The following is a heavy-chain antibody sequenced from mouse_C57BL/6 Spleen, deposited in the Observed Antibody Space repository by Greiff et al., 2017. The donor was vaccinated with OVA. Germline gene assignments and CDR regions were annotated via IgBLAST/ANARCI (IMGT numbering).Heavy chain of an antibody. CDR2: IYWDDDK. J-gene: IGHJ1*03. CDR1: GFSLSTSGMG. Sequence: QVTLKESGPGILQSSQTLSLTCSFSGFSLSTSGMGVSWIRQPSGKGLEWLAHIYWDDDKRYNPSLKSRLTISKDTSRNQVFLKITSVDTADTATYYCARSLDYYGSSYGYFDVWGTGTTVTVSS. V-gene: IGHV8-12*01. D-gene: IGHD1-1*01. CDR3: ARSLDYYGSSYGYFDV.